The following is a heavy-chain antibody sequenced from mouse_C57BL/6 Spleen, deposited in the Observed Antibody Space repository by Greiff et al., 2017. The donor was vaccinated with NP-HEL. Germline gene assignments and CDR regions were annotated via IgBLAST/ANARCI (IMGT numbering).Heavy chain of an antibody. V-gene: IGHV1-42*01. D-gene: IGHD2-4*01. CDR2: INPSTGGT. Sequence: EVQLQQSGPELVKPGASVKISCKASGYSFTGYYMNWVKQSPEKSLEWIGEINPSTGGTTYNQKFKAKATLTVDKSSSTAYMQLKSLTSEDSAVYYCARGGYDYDIFDYWGQGTTLTVSS. CDR1: GYSFTGYY. J-gene: IGHJ2*01. CDR3: ARGGYDYDIFDY.